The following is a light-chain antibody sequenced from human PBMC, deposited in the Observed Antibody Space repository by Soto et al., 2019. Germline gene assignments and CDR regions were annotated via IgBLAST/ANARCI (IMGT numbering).Light chain of an antibody. J-gene: IGLJ1*01. Sequence: HSALSPPPSASWSPGDLVTISCTGTSSDIGAYIYVSWYQQHPGKAPKLMISEVSRRPSGVPERFSGSKSGNTASLTVSGLQADDEAHYYCSSYAGSNNFVFGTGTKVTVL. CDR3: SSYAGSNNFV. V-gene: IGLV2-8*01. CDR1: SSDIGAYIY. CDR2: EVS.